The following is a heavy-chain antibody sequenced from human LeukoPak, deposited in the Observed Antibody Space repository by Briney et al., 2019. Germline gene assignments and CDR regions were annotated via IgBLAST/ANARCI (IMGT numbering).Heavy chain of an antibody. Sequence: PSETLSLTCTVSGGSISSGSYYWSWIRQPAGKGLEWIGRIYTSGSTNYSPSLKSRVTISVDTSKNQFSLKLSSVTAADTAVYYCARRTTYCGGDCDDAFDIWGQGTMVTVSP. J-gene: IGHJ3*02. CDR2: IYTSGST. CDR3: ARRTTYCGGDCDDAFDI. D-gene: IGHD2-21*02. CDR1: GGSISSGSYY. V-gene: IGHV4-61*02.